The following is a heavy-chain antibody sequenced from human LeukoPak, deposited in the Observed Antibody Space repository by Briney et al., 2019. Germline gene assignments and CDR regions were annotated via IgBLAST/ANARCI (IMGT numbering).Heavy chain of an antibody. D-gene: IGHD5-12*01. V-gene: IGHV4-30-4*01. CDR2: IYYSGST. CDR1: GGSISSGDYY. CDR3: AREGAVATINDYYYYYGMDV. Sequence: SETLSLTCTVSGGSISSGDYYWSWIRQPPGKGLEWIGYIYYSGSTYYNPSLKSRVTTSVDTSKNQFSLKLSSVTAADTAVYYCAREGAVATINDYYYYYGMDVWGQGTTVTVSS. J-gene: IGHJ6*02.